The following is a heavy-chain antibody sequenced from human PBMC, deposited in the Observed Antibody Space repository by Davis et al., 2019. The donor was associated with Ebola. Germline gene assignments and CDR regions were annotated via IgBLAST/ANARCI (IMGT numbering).Heavy chain of an antibody. J-gene: IGHJ4*02. CDR2: ISAYNGNT. CDR3: ARDQRIAVAGTPGDY. CDR1: GYTFTSYG. V-gene: IGHV1-18*01. Sequence: ASVKVSCKASGYTFTSYGISWVRQAPGQGLEWMGWISAYNGNTNYAQKLQGRVTMTTDTSTSTAYMELRSLRSDDTAVYYCARDQRIAVAGTPGDYWGQGTLVTVSS. D-gene: IGHD6-19*01.